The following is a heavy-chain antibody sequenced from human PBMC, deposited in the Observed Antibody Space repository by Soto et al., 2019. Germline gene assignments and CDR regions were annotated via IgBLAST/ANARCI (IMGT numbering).Heavy chain of an antibody. J-gene: IGHJ5*02. CDR1: GGSVISGSYY. Sequence: SETLSLTCTVSGGSVISGSYYWSWIRQPPGKGLEWIGYIYYSGSTNYNPSLKSRVTISVDTSKNQFSLKLSSVTAADTAVYYCAKDSGYNYGYFRWFDPWGQGTLVTVSS. CDR3: AKDSGYNYGYFRWFDP. D-gene: IGHD5-18*01. CDR2: IYYSGST. V-gene: IGHV4-61*01.